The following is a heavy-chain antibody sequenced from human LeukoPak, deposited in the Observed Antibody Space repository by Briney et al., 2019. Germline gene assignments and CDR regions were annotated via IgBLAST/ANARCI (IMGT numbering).Heavy chain of an antibody. CDR3: ARVRTTYYYDTTGYSFDH. D-gene: IGHD3-22*01. J-gene: IGHJ4*02. V-gene: IGHV3-74*01. CDR1: GFTFSNFW. Sequence: GGSLRLSCAASGFTFSNFWIHWVRQPPGKGLVWVSRINIDGSSTNYAGSVKGRFTISRDNAKNTVSLHMNGLRVEDTAVYYCARVRTTYYYDTTGYSFDHWGQGTLVTVSS. CDR2: INIDGSST.